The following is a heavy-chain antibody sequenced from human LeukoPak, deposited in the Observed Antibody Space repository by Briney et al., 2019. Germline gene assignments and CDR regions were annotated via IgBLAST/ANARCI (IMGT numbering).Heavy chain of an antibody. Sequence: TSETLSLNGTVSGGSISSGGYYWSWIRQHPGKGVEWIGYIYYSGSTYYNPSLKSRVTISVDTSKNQFSLKLSSVTAADTAVYYCARDGSGSSTGGKYAFDIWGQGKMVTVSS. CDR1: GGSISSGGYY. CDR3: ARDGSGSSTGGKYAFDI. V-gene: IGHV4-31*03. D-gene: IGHD1-26*01. CDR2: IYYSGST. J-gene: IGHJ3*02.